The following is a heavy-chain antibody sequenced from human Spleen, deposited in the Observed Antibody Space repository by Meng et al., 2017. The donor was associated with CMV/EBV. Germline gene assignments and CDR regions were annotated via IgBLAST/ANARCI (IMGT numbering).Heavy chain of an antibody. D-gene: IGHD2-2*01. CDR1: GGTFSSYA. CDR2: IIPILGIA. Sequence: SVKVSCKASGGTFSSYAISWVRQAPGQGLEWMGGIIPILGIANYAQKFQGRVTITADKPTSTAYMELSSLRSEDTAVYYCARGLSVPAATYYFDYWGQGTLVTVSS. CDR3: ARGLSVPAATYYFDY. J-gene: IGHJ4*02. V-gene: IGHV1-69*10.